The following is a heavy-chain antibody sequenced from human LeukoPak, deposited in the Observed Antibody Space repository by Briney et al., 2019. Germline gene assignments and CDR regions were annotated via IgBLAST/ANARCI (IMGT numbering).Heavy chain of an antibody. Sequence: ASETLSLTCTVSGVSSSSSYWSWIRQPPGKGLEWIGYIFYTGDSNHNPSFKSRVSISLDTSKDQISLKLSSVTAADTAVYYCARHRFASPLDSWGQGTLVTVSS. D-gene: IGHD2-21*01. J-gene: IGHJ4*02. V-gene: IGHV4-59*08. CDR1: GVSSSSSY. CDR3: ARHRFASPLDS. CDR2: IFYTGDS.